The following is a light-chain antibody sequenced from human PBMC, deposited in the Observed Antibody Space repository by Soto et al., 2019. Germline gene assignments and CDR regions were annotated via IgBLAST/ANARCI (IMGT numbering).Light chain of an antibody. J-gene: IGLJ1*01. Sequence: QSVLTQPPSASGSPGQSVTISCTGTSSDVGGYNYVSWYQQHPGKAPKLMIYEVTMLPSGVPDRFSGSKSDTSASLAISGLQSEDEADYYCAAWDDSLNGYVFGTGTKVTVL. CDR3: AAWDDSLNGYV. CDR2: EVT. CDR1: SSDVGGYNY. V-gene: IGLV2-8*01.